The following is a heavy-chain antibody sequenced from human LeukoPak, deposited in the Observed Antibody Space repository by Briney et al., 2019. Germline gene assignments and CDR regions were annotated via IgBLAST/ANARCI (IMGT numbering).Heavy chain of an antibody. CDR1: EFYW. D-gene: IGHD2-2*01. CDR2: INPDGSVT. Sequence: PGGSLRLSCAASEFYWMHWVRQAPGKGLVWVSRINPDGSVTSYADSVKGRFTISRDNSKNTLYLQMNSLRAEDTAVYYCAKLGASIVVVPAAMTNWGQGTLVTVSS. CDR3: AKLGASIVVVPAAMTN. V-gene: IGHV3-74*01. J-gene: IGHJ4*02.